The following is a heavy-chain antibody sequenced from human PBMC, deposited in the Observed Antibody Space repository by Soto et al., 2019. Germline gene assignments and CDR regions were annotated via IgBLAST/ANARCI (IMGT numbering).Heavy chain of an antibody. J-gene: IGHJ6*03. D-gene: IGHD2-2*01. CDR1: GFTFDDYG. CDR2: INWNGGST. CDR3: ATVALWQEHQLQTTYYYYYMDV. Sequence: EVQLVESGGGVVRPGGSLRLSCAASGFTFDDYGMSWVRQAPGKGLEWVSGINWNGGSTGYADSVKGRFTISRDNAKNSLYLQRNSLRAEDTALYHCATVALWQEHQLQTTYYYYYMDVWGKGTTVTVSS. V-gene: IGHV3-20*01.